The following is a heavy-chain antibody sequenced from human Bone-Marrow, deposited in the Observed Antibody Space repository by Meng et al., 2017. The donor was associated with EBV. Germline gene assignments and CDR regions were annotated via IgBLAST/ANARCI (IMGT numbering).Heavy chain of an antibody. Sequence: LQLQEPGSGLVKPSQTLSLTCAVFGGAISSGGYSWSWIRQPPGKGLEWIGYIYHSGSTYYNPSLKSRVTISVDRSKNQFSLKLSSVTAADTAVYYCARVVARSYFDYWGQGTLVTVSS. CDR3: ARVVARSYFDY. CDR2: IYHSGST. V-gene: IGHV4-30-2*01. J-gene: IGHJ4*02. CDR1: GGAISSGGYS.